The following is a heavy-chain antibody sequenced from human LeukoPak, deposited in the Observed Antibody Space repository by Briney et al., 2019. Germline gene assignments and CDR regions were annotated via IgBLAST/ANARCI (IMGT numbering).Heavy chain of an antibody. CDR1: GYTFTGYY. D-gene: IGHD5-18*01. CDR2: INPSSGGT. V-gene: IGHV1-2*02. J-gene: IGHJ4*02. CDR3: ARARSPAPGRSYGRGHFAY. Sequence: GASVKVSCKASGYTFTGYYMHWARQAPGQGLEWMGWINPSSGGTNYAQKFQGRVTMTRDTSIRTAYMELSRLRSDDTDVYYWARARSPAPGRSYGRGHFAYWGQGTLVTVPS.